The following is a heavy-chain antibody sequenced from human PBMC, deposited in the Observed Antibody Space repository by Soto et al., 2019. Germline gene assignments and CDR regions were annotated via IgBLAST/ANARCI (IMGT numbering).Heavy chain of an antibody. CDR3: ARARSSGWRGGFDY. D-gene: IGHD6-19*01. CDR1: GASISSSSYY. CDR2: VFYSGST. Sequence: SETLSLTCTVSGASISSSSYYWGWIRQPPGKGLEWIWSVFYSGSTYYNPSLKSRITIFVDTSKNQFSLRLSSVTAADTAVFYCARARSSGWRGGFDYWGQGTLVTVSS. V-gene: IGHV4-39*01. J-gene: IGHJ4*02.